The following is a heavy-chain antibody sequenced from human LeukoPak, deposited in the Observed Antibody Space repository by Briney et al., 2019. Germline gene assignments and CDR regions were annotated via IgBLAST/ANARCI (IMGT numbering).Heavy chain of an antibody. CDR3: AKGAEIDL. V-gene: IGHV3-23*01. D-gene: IGHD3-16*01. J-gene: IGHJ5*02. Sequence: PGRSLRLSCATSGFTFTNYAMNWVRQAPGKGLEWVSAVTGPGDTTYYADSVKGRFFMSREDSKTTVYLQMNSLRARTRPYNCAKGAEIDLWGQGTLVTVSS. CDR1: GFTFTNYA. CDR2: VTGPGDTT.